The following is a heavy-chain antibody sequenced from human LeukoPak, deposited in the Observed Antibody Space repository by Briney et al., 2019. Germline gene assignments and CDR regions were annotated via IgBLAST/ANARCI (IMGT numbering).Heavy chain of an antibody. J-gene: IGHJ4*02. CDR1: GFTFSSYG. V-gene: IGHV3-21*01. CDR2: ISSSSSYI. D-gene: IGHD6-19*01. CDR3: ARGNTIAVAFDY. Sequence: GGSLRLSCAASGFTFSSYGMHWVRQAPGKGLEWVSSISSSSSYIYYADSVKGRFTISRDNAKNSLYLQMNSLRAEDTAVYYCARGNTIAVAFDYWGQGTLVTVSS.